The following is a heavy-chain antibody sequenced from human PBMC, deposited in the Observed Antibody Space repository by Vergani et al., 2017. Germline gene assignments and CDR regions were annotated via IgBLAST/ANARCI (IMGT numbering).Heavy chain of an antibody. Sequence: EVQLVESGGGLVQPGRSLRLSCAASGFTFDDYAMHWVRQAPGKGLEWVSGISWNSGSIGYADSVKGRFTISRDNAKNSLYLQMNSLRAADTALYYCAKDMVRGVISGWFDPWGQGTLVTVSS. J-gene: IGHJ5*02. CDR3: AKDMVRGVISGWFDP. D-gene: IGHD3-10*01. CDR2: ISWNSGSI. V-gene: IGHV3-9*01. CDR1: GFTFDDYA.